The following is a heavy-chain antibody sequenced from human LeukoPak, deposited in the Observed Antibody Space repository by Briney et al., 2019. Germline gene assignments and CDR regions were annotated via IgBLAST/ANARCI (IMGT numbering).Heavy chain of an antibody. J-gene: IGHJ4*02. CDR2: IYYSGST. CDR1: GGSISSGAYY. CDR3: ARFIPPGYSSSWAFIDY. V-gene: IGHV4-61*08. Sequence: SETLSLTCTVSGGSISSGAYYWSWIRQHPGKGLEWIGYIYYSGSTNYNPSLKSRVTISVDTSKNQFSLKLSSVTAADTAVYYCARFIPPGYSSSWAFIDYWGQGTLVTVSS. D-gene: IGHD6-13*01.